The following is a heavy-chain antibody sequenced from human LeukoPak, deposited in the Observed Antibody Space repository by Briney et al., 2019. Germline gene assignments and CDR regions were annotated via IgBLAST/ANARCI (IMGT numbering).Heavy chain of an antibody. J-gene: IGHJ6*02. V-gene: IGHV4-34*01. CDR3: ARRYSSGWYRGSYYYGMDV. CDR2: IDHSGST. CDR1: GGSFSGYY. Sequence: SETLSLTCAVYGGSFSGYYWSWIRQPPGKGLEWIGEIDHSGSTNYNPSLKSRVTISVDTSKNQFSLKLSSVTAADTAVYYCARRYSSGWYRGSYYYGMDVWGQGTTVTVSS. D-gene: IGHD6-19*01.